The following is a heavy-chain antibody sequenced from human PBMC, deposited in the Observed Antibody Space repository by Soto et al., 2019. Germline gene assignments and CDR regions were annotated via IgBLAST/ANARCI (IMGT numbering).Heavy chain of an antibody. D-gene: IGHD1-26*01. Sequence: QVQLQESGPGLVKPSETLSLTCTVSGGSITSSYWSWIRQSAGKGLEWIGRIHSSGSAKYNPSLKSRLTMSVDTSKSQYSLRLTSVTAADTAVYYCAREEQLGPYYYYALDVWGQGTTVTVSS. V-gene: IGHV4-4*07. J-gene: IGHJ6*02. CDR1: GGSITSSY. CDR3: AREEQLGPYYYYALDV. CDR2: IHSSGSA.